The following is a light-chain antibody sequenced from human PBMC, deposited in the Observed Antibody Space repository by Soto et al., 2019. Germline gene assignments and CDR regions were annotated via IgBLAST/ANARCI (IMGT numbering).Light chain of an antibody. CDR1: NIGSKS. CDR3: QVWDISSGHVV. J-gene: IGLJ3*02. CDR2: YDS. Sequence: SYELTHPPSVSVAPGKTASVAGGGSNIGSKSVHWYQKKSGQAPVLVMYYDSDRPSGIPERFSGSNSGNTATLTISRVEAGDEADYYCQVWDISSGHVVFGGGTKLTVL. V-gene: IGLV3-21*01.